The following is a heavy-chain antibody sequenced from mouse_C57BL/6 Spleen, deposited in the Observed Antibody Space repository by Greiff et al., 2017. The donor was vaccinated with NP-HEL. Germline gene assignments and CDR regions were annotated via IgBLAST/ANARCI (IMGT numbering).Heavy chain of an antibody. CDR1: GFSLTSYG. D-gene: IGHD2-3*01. V-gene: IGHV2-2*01. CDR3: ARKRDGYYGAMDY. J-gene: IGHJ4*01. CDR2: IWSGGSS. Sequence: QVQLQQSGPGLVQPSQSLSITCTVSGFSLTSYGVHWVRQSPGKGLEWLGVIWSGGSSDYNAAFISSLSISKDNSKRQVFFKMNSLQADDTAIYYCARKRDGYYGAMDYWGKGTSVTVSS.